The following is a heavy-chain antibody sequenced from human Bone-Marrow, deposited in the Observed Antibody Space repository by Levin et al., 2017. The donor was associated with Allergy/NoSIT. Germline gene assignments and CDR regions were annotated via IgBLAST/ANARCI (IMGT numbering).Heavy chain of an antibody. D-gene: IGHD6-19*01. CDR1: GFIFNNYA. V-gene: IGHV3-23*01. J-gene: IGHJ4*02. CDR2: ISGPGGNK. Sequence: SCAASGFIFNNYAMTWVRQSPGKGLEWVSSISGPGGNKDYADSVKGRFTISRDNSQSTLYLQMDSLRVDDTAIYYCAKVSDHSSAWYNLFDYWGQGSLVTVSS. CDR3: AKVSDHSSAWYNLFDY.